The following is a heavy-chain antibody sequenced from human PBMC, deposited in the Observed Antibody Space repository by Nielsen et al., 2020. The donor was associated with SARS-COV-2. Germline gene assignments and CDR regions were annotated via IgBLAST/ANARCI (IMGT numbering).Heavy chain of an antibody. J-gene: IGHJ4*02. CDR2: ISWNSGSI. D-gene: IGHD6-13*01. CDR3: ARLESSSWYWSY. V-gene: IGHV3-9*01. Sequence: SCAASGFTFDDYAMHWVRQAPGKGLEWVSGISWNSGSIGYADSVKGRFTISRDNAKNSLYLQMNSLRAEDTAVYYCARLESSSWYWSYWGQGTLVTVSS. CDR1: GFTFDDYA.